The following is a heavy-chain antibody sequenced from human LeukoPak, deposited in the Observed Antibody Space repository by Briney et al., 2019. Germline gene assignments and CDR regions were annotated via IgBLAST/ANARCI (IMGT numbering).Heavy chain of an antibody. CDR3: TREDRPFCPFAY. V-gene: IGHV4-4*02. J-gene: IGHJ4*02. Sequence: SETLSLTCGVSGGSIDITNYWSWVRQAPGKGLEWIGEVSHDGTTNYNPSLRSRVAMSLDRANNQFSLSLTSVTAADTAVYYCTREDRPFCPFAYWGQGVLVTVSS. D-gene: IGHD3-22*01. CDR1: GGSIDITNY. CDR2: VSHDGTT.